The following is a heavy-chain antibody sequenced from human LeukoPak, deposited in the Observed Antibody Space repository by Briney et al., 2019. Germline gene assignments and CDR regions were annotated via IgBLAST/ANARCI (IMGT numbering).Heavy chain of an antibody. CDR1: GFIFSNYW. D-gene: IGHD5-12*01. J-gene: IGHJ4*02. Sequence: GGSLRLSCTASGFIFSNYWMTWVRQAPGKGLEWVAQINQDGSKEYYIDSVKARFSISRDNARNSLSLQMNSLRAEDTAVYYCVRDGGVSGYDLLDYWGQGTWVTVSS. CDR3: VRDGGVSGYDLLDY. CDR2: INQDGSKE. V-gene: IGHV3-7*01.